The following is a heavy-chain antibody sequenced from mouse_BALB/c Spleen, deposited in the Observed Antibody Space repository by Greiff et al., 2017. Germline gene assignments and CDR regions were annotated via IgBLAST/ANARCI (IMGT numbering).Heavy chain of an antibody. Sequence: EVQVVESGPGLVKPSQSVSLTCTVTGIPITTGNYSWSWIRQVPGNKLEWIGYLSYSGTITYIPSLTSRTTTTRDTSNNQFFLVMNPLTAENTATYYCAREKGYYRPFDDWGQGTTLTVSS. CDR2: LSYSGTI. V-gene: IGHV3-5*02. D-gene: IGHD2-14*01. CDR3: AREKGYYRPFDD. CDR1: GIPITTGNYS. J-gene: IGHJ2*01.